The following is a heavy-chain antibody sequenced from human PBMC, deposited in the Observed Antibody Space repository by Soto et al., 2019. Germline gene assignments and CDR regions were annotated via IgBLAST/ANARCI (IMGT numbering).Heavy chain of an antibody. V-gene: IGHV1-69*19. CDR1: GGTFNTYA. Sequence: QVQLVQSGAEMKKPGSSVKVSCQSSGGTFNTYAMNWVRQAPGQGPEWMGDISPMFGAANYAPKFQGRVTITADESTGTSHMQWRSMTSEDTALYFCAREVQVHTPAFVYWGQGTLVTVSS. D-gene: IGHD3-10*01. CDR2: ISPMFGAA. J-gene: IGHJ4*02. CDR3: AREVQVHTPAFVY.